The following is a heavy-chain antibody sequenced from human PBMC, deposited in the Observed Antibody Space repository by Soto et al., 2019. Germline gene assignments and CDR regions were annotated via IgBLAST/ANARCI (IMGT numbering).Heavy chain of an antibody. CDR1: GYTFTNYG. Sequence: QVQLVQSGGEVAKPGASVKVSCKASGYTFTNYGINWVRQAPGLGLEWMGWINVYNGKTNYAQKFQARVTMTTDTSTNSVYMELRSLRSDDTAVYDCARGPDPTYFDYWGQGTLVIVSS. CDR3: ARGPDPTYFDY. J-gene: IGHJ4*02. V-gene: IGHV1-18*01. CDR2: INVYNGKT.